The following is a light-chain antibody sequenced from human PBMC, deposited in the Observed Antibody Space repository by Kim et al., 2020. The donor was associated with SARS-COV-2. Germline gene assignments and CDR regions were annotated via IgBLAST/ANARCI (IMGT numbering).Light chain of an antibody. CDR1: QGISNS. CDR3: QKYNSAPWT. Sequence: DIQMAQSPSSLSASVGDRVTITCRARQGISNSLAWYRQKPGKVPMLLIYGASTLRSGVPSRFRGSGSGTDFTLTISSLQPEDAATYYCQKYNSAPWTFGQGTKVDIK. J-gene: IGKJ1*01. V-gene: IGKV1-27*01. CDR2: GAS.